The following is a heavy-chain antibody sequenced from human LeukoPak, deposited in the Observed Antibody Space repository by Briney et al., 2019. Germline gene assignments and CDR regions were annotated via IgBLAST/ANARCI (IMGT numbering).Heavy chain of an antibody. CDR3: AKDSLTYCSDGSCCSGKDY. V-gene: IGHV3-21*01. CDR1: GFTFSSYS. J-gene: IGHJ4*02. CDR2: ISSSSSYI. D-gene: IGHD2-15*01. Sequence: GGSLRLSCAASGFTFSSYSMNWVRQAPGKGLEWVSCISSSSSYIYYADSVKGRFTISRDNAKNSLYLQMNSLRAEDTAVYYCAKDSLTYCSDGSCCSGKDYWGQGTLVTVSS.